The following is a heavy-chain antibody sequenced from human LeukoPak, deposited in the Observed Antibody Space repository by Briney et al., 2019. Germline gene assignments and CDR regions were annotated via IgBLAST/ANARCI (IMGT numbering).Heavy chain of an antibody. Sequence: PEGSLRLSCAASGFTVSSNYMSWVRQARGKGLEWVSVIYSGGSTYYADSVKGRFTISRDNSKNTLYLQMNSLRAEDTAVYYCARRLYSSSWSSFDYWGQGTLVTVSS. J-gene: IGHJ4*02. D-gene: IGHD6-13*01. CDR3: ARRLYSSSWSSFDY. V-gene: IGHV3-53*01. CDR2: IYSGGST. CDR1: GFTVSSNY.